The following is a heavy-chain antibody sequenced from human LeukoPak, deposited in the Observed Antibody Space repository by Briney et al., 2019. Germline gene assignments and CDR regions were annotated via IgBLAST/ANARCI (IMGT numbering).Heavy chain of an antibody. Sequence: ASVKVSCKGSGGTFSSYAISWVRQAPGQGLEWMGGIIPIFGTANYAQKFQGRVTITTDESTSTAYMELSSLRSEDTAVYYCARVFSNHAFDIWGQGTMVTVSS. D-gene: IGHD3-9*01. CDR3: ARVFSNHAFDI. J-gene: IGHJ3*02. V-gene: IGHV1-69*05. CDR2: IIPIFGTA. CDR1: GGTFSSYA.